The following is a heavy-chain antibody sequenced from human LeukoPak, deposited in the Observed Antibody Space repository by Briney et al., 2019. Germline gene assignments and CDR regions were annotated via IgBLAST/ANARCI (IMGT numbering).Heavy chain of an antibody. CDR3: ARSSAEVLNYYYYAMDV. J-gene: IGHJ6*02. V-gene: IGHV1-18*01. Sequence: ASVKVSCKASGYTFTNYDISWIRQAPGQGLEWMGWISGYNGNANYPQKLQGRVTMTTDTSTSTSYMELRSLRSDDTAVYYCARSSAEVLNYYYYAMDVWAQGTTVTVSS. D-gene: IGHD6-6*01. CDR2: ISGYNGNA. CDR1: GYTFTNYD.